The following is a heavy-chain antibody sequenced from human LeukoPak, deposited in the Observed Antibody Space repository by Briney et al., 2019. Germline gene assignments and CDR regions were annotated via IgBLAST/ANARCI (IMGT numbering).Heavy chain of an antibody. CDR3: ARGRGNYFYMDV. Sequence: GGSLRLSCAASGFTFSTYSMNWVRQAPGEGLECISYISSTSSTIYYADSVKGRFTISRDNAKNSLYLQMDSLRAEDTAVYYCARGRGNYFYMDVWGKGTTVTVSS. J-gene: IGHJ6*03. CDR1: GFTFSTYS. D-gene: IGHD3-10*01. CDR2: ISSTSSTI. V-gene: IGHV3-48*01.